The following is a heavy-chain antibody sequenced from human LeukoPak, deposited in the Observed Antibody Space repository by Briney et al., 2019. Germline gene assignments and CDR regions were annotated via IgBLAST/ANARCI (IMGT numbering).Heavy chain of an antibody. D-gene: IGHD3-22*01. CDR2: IYYTGST. Sequence: SETLSLTCAVSGGSISSGSFYWNWIRQHPGKGLEWIGYIYYTGSTYSNPSLKRRFSISVDTSKNQFSLKLSSVTAADTAVYYCARADYYDSSGYLFELWGRGTLVTVSS. V-gene: IGHV4-31*02. CDR1: GGSISSGSFY. J-gene: IGHJ2*01. CDR3: ARADYYDSSGYLFEL.